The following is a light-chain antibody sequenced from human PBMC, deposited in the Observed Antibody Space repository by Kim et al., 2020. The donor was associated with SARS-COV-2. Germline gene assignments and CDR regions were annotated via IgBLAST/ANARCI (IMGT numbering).Light chain of an antibody. Sequence: QSITITCAGTSNDVGGFDYVSWYQQHPGKAPKLMIYDVFTRPSGVPNRFSASKSGNTASLTISGLHAEDEANYYCSSYSSSTAVLFGGGTQLTVL. CDR1: SNDVGGFDY. CDR3: SSYSSSTAVL. J-gene: IGLJ2*01. CDR2: DVF. V-gene: IGLV2-14*03.